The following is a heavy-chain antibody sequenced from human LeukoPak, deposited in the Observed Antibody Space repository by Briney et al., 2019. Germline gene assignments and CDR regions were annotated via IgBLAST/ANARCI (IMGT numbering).Heavy chain of an antibody. CDR3: ARVGSTAWYLDY. J-gene: IGHJ4*02. V-gene: IGHV3-7*01. CDR2: IKQDGSEI. D-gene: IGHD6-19*01. Sequence: GGSLRLSCAVTGFTFSNYWMAWVRQAPGKGLEWVANIKQDGSEIYYVDSMKGRFTVSRDNTKNSLYLQMNSLRGEDTAVYYCARVGSTAWYLDYWGQGTLVIVSS. CDR1: GFTFSNYW.